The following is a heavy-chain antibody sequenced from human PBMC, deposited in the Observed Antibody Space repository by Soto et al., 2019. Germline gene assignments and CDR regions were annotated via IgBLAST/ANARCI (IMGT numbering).Heavy chain of an antibody. V-gene: IGHV3-11*05. D-gene: IGHD6-19*01. Sequence: QVQLVESGGGLVKPGGSLRLSCAASGFTLSDHYMSWIRQAPGKGLEWVSYISSSSSYTDYADSVKGRVTISRDNAKKSLYLQMNSLRAEGTAVYYCARGASGGGGWNYYYYYGMAVWGQGTTVTVSS. CDR2: ISSSSSYT. CDR3: ARGASGGGGWNYYYYYGMAV. CDR1: GFTLSDHY. J-gene: IGHJ6*02.